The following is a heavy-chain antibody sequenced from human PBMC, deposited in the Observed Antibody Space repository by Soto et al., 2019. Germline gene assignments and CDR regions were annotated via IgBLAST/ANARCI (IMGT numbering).Heavy chain of an antibody. CDR3: ARAAARYYYYYMDV. Sequence: SETLSLTCTVSGGYISSYYWSWIRQPPGKGLEWIGYIYYSGSTNYNPSLKSRVTISVDTSKNQFSLKLSSVTAADTAVYYCARAAARYYYYYMDVWGKGTTVTVSS. V-gene: IGHV4-59*08. CDR1: GGYISSYY. D-gene: IGHD6-6*01. CDR2: IYYSGST. J-gene: IGHJ6*03.